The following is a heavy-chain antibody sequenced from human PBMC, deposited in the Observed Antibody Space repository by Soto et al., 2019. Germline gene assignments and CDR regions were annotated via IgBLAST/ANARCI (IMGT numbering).Heavy chain of an antibody. D-gene: IGHD3-10*01. J-gene: IGHJ4*02. CDR3: ARGRLWFGELPFDY. CDR1: GGSFSGYY. V-gene: IGHV4-34*01. Sequence: QVQLQQWGAGLLKPSETLSLTCAVYGGSFSGYYWSWIRQPPGKGLEWIGEINHSGSTNYNPSLKSRVNISVDTSKNQFSLKLSSVSAADTAVYYCARGRLWFGELPFDYWGQGTLVTVSS. CDR2: INHSGST.